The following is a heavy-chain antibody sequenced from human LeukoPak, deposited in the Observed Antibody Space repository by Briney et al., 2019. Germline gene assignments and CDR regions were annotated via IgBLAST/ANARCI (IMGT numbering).Heavy chain of an antibody. J-gene: IGHJ4*02. CDR3: ATLIWFGEFDY. V-gene: IGHV3-30*03. Sequence: PGRSLRLSCAASGFTFSSYGMHWVRQAPGKGLEWVAVISYDGSNKYYADSVKGRFTISRDNSKNTLYLQMNSLRAEDTAVYYCATLIWFGEFDYWGQGTLVTVSS. D-gene: IGHD3-10*01. CDR2: ISYDGSNK. CDR1: GFTFSSYG.